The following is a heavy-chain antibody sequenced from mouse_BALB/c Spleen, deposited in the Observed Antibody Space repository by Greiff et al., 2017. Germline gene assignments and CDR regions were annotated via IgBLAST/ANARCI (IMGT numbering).Heavy chain of an antibody. CDR2: ISSGSSTI. CDR3: ARWERAMDY. D-gene: IGHD4-1*01. J-gene: IGHJ4*01. CDR1: GFTFSSFG. V-gene: IGHV5-17*02. Sequence: EVKVVESGGGLVQPGGSRKLSCAASGFTFSSFGMHWVRQAPEKGLEWVAYISSGSSTIYYADTVKGRFTISRDNPKNTLFLQMTSLRSEDTAMYYCARWERAMDYWGQGTSVTVSS.